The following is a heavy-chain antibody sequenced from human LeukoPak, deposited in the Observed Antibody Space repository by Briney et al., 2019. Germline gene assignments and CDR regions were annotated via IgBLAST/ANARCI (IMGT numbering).Heavy chain of an antibody. D-gene: IGHD1-20*01. V-gene: IGHV1-18*01. Sequence: GASVKVSCKASGYTFTSYDINWVRQATGQGLEWMGWISAYNGNTNYAQKLQGRVTMTTDTSTSTAYMELRSLRSDDTAVYYCARALYNWNDEPDYWGQGTLVTVSS. CDR3: ARALYNWNDEPDY. CDR1: GYTFTSYD. CDR2: ISAYNGNT. J-gene: IGHJ4*02.